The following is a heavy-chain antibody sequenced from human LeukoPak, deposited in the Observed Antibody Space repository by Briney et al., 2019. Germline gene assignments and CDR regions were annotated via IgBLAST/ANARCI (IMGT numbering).Heavy chain of an antibody. V-gene: IGHV3-15*07. CDR2: IASKTDGGST. D-gene: IGHD3-10*01. CDR1: GLTVTNAW. Sequence: PGGSLRLSCSASGLTVTNAWMNWVRQAPGEGLDWVGRIASKTDGGSTDYAAPVKGRFTISRDDSKNTLNLQMNSLKTEDTAVYYCTTGIRGDWGQGTLVTVSS. CDR3: TTGIRGD. J-gene: IGHJ4*02.